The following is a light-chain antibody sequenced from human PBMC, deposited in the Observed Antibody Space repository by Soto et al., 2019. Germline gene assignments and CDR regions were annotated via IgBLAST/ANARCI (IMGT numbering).Light chain of an antibody. J-gene: IGKJ4*01. CDR3: QQHNDWPLT. V-gene: IGKV3-15*01. Sequence: EIVMTQSPATLSVSPGERVTLSCRASQSISNKLAWYQQKPGQAPRLLIYGATATATGIPARFSGSGSGTEFTLTISSLQSEDFAVYYCQQHNDWPLTFGGGTKVEI. CDR1: QSISNK. CDR2: GAT.